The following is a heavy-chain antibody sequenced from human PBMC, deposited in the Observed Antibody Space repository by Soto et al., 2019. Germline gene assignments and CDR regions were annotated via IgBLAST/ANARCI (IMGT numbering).Heavy chain of an antibody. CDR2: IYYSGST. J-gene: IGHJ5*02. D-gene: IGHD3-3*01. CDR1: GGSISSYY. V-gene: IGHV4-59*01. Sequence: PSETLSLTCTVSGGSISSYYWSWIRQPPGKGLEWIGYIYYSGSTNYNPSLKSRVTISVDTSKNQFSLKLSSVTAADTAVYYCARGHLGFRFLEWLNWFDPWGQGTLVTVS. CDR3: ARGHLGFRFLEWLNWFDP.